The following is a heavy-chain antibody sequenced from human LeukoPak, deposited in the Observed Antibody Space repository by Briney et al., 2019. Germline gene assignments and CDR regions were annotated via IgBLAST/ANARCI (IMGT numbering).Heavy chain of an antibody. V-gene: IGHV1-2*02. Sequence: ASVKVSCKTSGYTFTGSYIHWVRQAPGQGLEWMGWINPKSGGTDYAQKFQGRVTMTRDTSINTAYMELSRLGSGDTAVYYCARDLRTSSCYIDNWGQGTLVTVSP. CDR1: GYTFTGSY. CDR3: ARDLRTSSCYIDN. CDR2: INPKSGGT. J-gene: IGHJ4*02. D-gene: IGHD2-15*01.